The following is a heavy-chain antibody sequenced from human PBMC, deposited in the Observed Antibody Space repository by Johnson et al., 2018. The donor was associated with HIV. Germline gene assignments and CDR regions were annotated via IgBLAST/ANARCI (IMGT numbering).Heavy chain of an antibody. Sequence: HVQLVESGGGVVQPGRSLRLSCAASGITFSDYAMHWVRQAPGKGLEWVAVISYAGSNKYYADSVKGRFTISRDNSKNTLYLQMNSLRAEDTAVYYCARAGAVGFDAFDIWGQGTMVTVSS. CDR1: GITFSDYA. CDR2: ISYAGSNK. J-gene: IGHJ3*02. D-gene: IGHD6-19*01. CDR3: ARAGAVGFDAFDI. V-gene: IGHV3-30-3*01.